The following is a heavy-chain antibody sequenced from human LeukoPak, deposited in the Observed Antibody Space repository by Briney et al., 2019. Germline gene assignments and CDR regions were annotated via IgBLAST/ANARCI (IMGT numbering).Heavy chain of an antibody. D-gene: IGHD3-22*01. V-gene: IGHV4-59*12. CDR2: IYYSGST. CDR3: ARKGYDSSAYYD. Sequence: SETLSLTCSVSGGSISSYYWSWIRQPPGKGLEWIGYIYYSGSTDYNPSLKSRVTISVDTSKKQFSLRLSSVTAADTAVYYCARKGYDSSAYYDWGQGTLVTVYS. J-gene: IGHJ4*02. CDR1: GGSISSYY.